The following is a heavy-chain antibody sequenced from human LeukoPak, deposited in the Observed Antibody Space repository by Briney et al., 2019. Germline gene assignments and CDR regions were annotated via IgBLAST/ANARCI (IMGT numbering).Heavy chain of an antibody. CDR2: IHNNGDST. CDR3: GNGYDWNY. V-gene: IGHV3-64D*09. Sequence: GGSLRLSCSASGFTFSENPMHWVRQAPGKGLEYVSGIHNNGDSTYYADSVEGRFTISRDNSKNTVYLQMSSLRPEDTAVYYCGNGYDWNYWGQGTLVTASS. J-gene: IGHJ4*02. D-gene: IGHD5-12*01. CDR1: GFTFSENP.